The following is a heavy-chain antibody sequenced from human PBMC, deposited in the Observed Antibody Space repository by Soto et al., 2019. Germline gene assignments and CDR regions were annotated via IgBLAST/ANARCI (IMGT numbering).Heavy chain of an antibody. D-gene: IGHD3-16*01. CDR1: GGSISRYF. CDR3: ARSLRNDLFDY. J-gene: IGHJ4*02. Sequence: QVQLQESGPGLVKPSETLSLTCTVSGGSISRYFWGWIRQPPGKGLELIGYIYYTGSTNYHPSLKNRVTISVDTSQNQFSLKLNSVTAADTAVYFCARSLRNDLFDYWGQGALVTFSS. CDR2: IYYTGST. V-gene: IGHV4-59*01.